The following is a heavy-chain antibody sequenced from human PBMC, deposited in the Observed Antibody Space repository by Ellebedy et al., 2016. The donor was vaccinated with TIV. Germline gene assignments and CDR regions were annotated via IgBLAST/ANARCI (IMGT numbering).Heavy chain of an antibody. D-gene: IGHD3-22*01. Sequence: GGSLRLSXAAPGFTFSSYWMSWVRQAPGKGREWVANIKQDGSEKYYVASVKGRFTISRDNAKNSLYLQMNSLRAEDTAVYHCARTMIVVGINWFDPWGQGTLVTVSS. J-gene: IGHJ5*02. CDR1: GFTFSSYW. CDR2: IKQDGSEK. V-gene: IGHV3-7*01. CDR3: ARTMIVVGINWFDP.